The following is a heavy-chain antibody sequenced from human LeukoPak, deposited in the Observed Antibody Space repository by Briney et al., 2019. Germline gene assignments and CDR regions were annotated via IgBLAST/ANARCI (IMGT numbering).Heavy chain of an antibody. J-gene: IGHJ6*03. D-gene: IGHD1-14*01. CDR2: IYYSGST. V-gene: IGHV4-59*01. CDR1: GGSFSGYY. CDR3: ARGNRPYIPYYYYYMDV. Sequence: SETLSLTCAVYGGSFSGYYWSWIRQPPGKGLEWIGYIYYSGSTNYNPSLKSRVTISVDTSKNQFSLKLSSVTAADTAVYYCARGNRPYIPYYYYYMDVWGKGTTVTISS.